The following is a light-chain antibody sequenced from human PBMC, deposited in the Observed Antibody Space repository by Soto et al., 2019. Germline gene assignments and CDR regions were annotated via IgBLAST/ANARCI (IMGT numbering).Light chain of an antibody. CDR1: QDIRSS. CDR3: HQYGSSPLYT. J-gene: IGKJ2*01. Sequence: EIVMTQSPATLSVSPGERVTLSCRASQDIRSSLAWYQQKPSQAPRLLIYGASIRATGVPATFSGSGSGTEFTLSISSLQSEHLGVHYCHQYGSSPLYTFGQGTKVDIK. V-gene: IGKV3-15*01. CDR2: GAS.